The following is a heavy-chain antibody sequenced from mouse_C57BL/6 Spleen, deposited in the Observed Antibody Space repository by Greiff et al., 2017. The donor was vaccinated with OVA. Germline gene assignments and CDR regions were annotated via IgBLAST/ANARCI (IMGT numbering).Heavy chain of an antibody. J-gene: IGHJ1*03. Sequence: QVQLKESGAELAKPGASVKLSCKASGYTFTSYWMHWVKQRPGKGLEWIGYINPSSGYTKYNQKFKDKATLTADKSSSTASMQLSSLTYEDSAVDDCARSQTVDWYFDVWGTGTTVTVSS. D-gene: IGHD1-1*01. V-gene: IGHV1-7*01. CDR1: GYTFTSYW. CDR2: INPSSGYT. CDR3: ARSQTVDWYFDV.